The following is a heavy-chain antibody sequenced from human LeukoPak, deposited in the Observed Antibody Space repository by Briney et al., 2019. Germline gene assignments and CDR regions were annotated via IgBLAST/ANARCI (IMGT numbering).Heavy chain of an antibody. CDR1: GGSLSSYY. V-gene: IGHV4-4*09. J-gene: IGHJ4*02. Sequence: SETLSLTCTVSGGSLSSYYWSWIRQPPGKGLEWIGYIYTSGSTNYNPSLKSRVTISVDTSKNQYSLKLSSVTAADTAVYYCARGAAYYFDYWGQGTLVTVSS. CDR2: IYTSGST. CDR3: ARGAAYYFDY. D-gene: IGHD1-26*01.